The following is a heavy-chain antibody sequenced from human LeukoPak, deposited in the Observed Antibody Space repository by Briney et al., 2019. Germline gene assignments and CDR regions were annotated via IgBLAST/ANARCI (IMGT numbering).Heavy chain of an antibody. CDR3: AARVSTSRWYFFDS. J-gene: IGHJ4*02. CDR2: MYGGGST. V-gene: IGHV3-66*01. Sequence: PGGSLRLSCAAAGFTVSNNYMSWVRQAPGKGLEWVSLMYGGGSTNYADSVKGRFIISRDISSNTLYLQMNSLRAEDTAVYYCAARVSTSRWYFFDSWGQGTLVIVSS. CDR1: GFTVSNNY. D-gene: IGHD6-13*01.